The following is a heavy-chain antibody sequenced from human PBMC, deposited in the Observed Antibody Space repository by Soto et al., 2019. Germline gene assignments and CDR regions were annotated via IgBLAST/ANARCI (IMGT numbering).Heavy chain of an antibody. J-gene: IGHJ4*02. CDR1: GFTFSNAW. CDR2: IKSKTDGGTT. V-gene: IGHV3-15*07. Sequence: EVQLVESGGGLVKPGGSLRLSCVASGFTFSNAWMNWVRQAPGKGLEWIGRIKSKTDGGTTDYAAPVKGRFTISRDDSKNTLYLQMNSLKTEDTAVYYCTTDPEYYDFWSGYTTGRFDYWGQGTLVTVSS. CDR3: TTDPEYYDFWSGYTTGRFDY. D-gene: IGHD3-3*01.